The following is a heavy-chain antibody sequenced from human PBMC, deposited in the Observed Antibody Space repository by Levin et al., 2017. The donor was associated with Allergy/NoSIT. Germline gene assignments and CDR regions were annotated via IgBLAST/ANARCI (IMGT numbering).Heavy chain of an antibody. V-gene: IGHV1-2*02. CDR3: ARGRGSVRGVPYFPFDY. CDR1: GYTFTGYY. Sequence: ASVKVSCKASGYTFTGYYMHWVRQAPGQGLEWMGWINPNSGGTNYAQKFQGRVTMTRDTSISTAYMELSRLRSDDTAVYYCARGRGSVRGVPYFPFDYWGQGTLVTVSS. J-gene: IGHJ4*02. D-gene: IGHD3-10*01. CDR2: INPNSGGT.